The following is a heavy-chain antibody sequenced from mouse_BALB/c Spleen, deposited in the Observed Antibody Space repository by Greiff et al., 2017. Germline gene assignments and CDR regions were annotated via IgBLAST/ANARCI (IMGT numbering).Heavy chain of an antibody. Sequence: EVQVVESGPGLVKPSQSLSLTCSVSGYSFTGGDFWYLIRQLPGKQLEWGGIISYDGNNNYNPSLKNRINITRDTSKNPFFLKLNSVTTEDTATSYCARDGDDYDYFDYWGQGTTLTVAA. CDR3: ARDGDDYDYFDY. CDR1: GYSFTGGDF. J-gene: IGHJ2*01. D-gene: IGHD2-4*01. CDR2: ISYDGNN. V-gene: IGHV3-6*02.